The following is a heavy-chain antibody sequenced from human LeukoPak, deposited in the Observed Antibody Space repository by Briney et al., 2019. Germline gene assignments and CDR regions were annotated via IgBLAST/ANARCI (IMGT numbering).Heavy chain of an antibody. J-gene: IGHJ3*02. CDR2: ISYDGSNK. CDR1: GFTFSSYG. D-gene: IGHD4-17*01. V-gene: IGHV3-30*03. CDR3: ATLYGDDAFDI. Sequence: PGGSLRLSCAASGFTFSSYGMHWVRQAPGKGLEWVAVISYDGSNKYCADSVKGRFTISRDNSKNTLYLQMNSLRAEDTAVYYCATLYGDDAFDIWGQGTMVTVSS.